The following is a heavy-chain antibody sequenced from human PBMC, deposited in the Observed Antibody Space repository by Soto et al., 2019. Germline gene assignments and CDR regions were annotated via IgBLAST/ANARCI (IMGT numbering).Heavy chain of an antibody. D-gene: IGHD1-26*01. CDR3: ARDQGVGATDYYYGMEV. V-gene: IGHV4-31*03. CDR1: GGSISSGGYY. Sequence: SETLSLTCTVSGGSISSGGYYWSWIRQHPGKGLEWIGYIYYSGSTYYNPSLKSRVTISVDTSKNQFSLKLSSVTAADTAVYYCARDQGVGATDYYYGMEVWGQGTTVTVSS. J-gene: IGHJ6*02. CDR2: IYYSGST.